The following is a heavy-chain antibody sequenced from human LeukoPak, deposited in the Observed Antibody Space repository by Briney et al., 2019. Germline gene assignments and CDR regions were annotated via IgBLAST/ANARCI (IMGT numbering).Heavy chain of an antibody. CDR1: GFTFSSYA. CDR2: TSASGGST. D-gene: IGHD6-19*01. Sequence: PGGSPRLSCAASGFTFSSYAMTWVRQAPGMGLEWVSATSASGGSTYIADSVKGRFTISRDNSNNTLYLQMNSLRVEDTAVYYCAKGSGSGYSSGSAFDYWGQGTLVTVSS. CDR3: AKGSGSGYSSGSAFDY. V-gene: IGHV3-23*01. J-gene: IGHJ4*02.